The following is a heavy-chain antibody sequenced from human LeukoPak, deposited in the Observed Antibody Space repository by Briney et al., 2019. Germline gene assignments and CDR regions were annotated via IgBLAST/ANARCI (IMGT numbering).Heavy chain of an antibody. CDR1: GGSVTYSPYY. CDR2: VSYSGVT. V-gene: IGHV4-39*01. Sequence: SETLSLTCSVSGGSVTYSPYYFWGWIRQPPGKGLEWIATVSYSGVTYYNPSLNSRVTISVDASKNQFSLKVASVTATDTAVYFCGRQSSDANSPRYFDYWGQGTLVTVSS. CDR3: GRQSSDANSPRYFDY. J-gene: IGHJ4*02. D-gene: IGHD4-23*01.